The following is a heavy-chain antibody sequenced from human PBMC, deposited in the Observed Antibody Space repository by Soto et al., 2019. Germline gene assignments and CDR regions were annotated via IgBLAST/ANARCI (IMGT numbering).Heavy chain of an antibody. V-gene: IGHV2-5*02. CDR3: AHRRRRGLTGPCNFGSFDY. D-gene: IGHD3-9*01. Sequence: QITLRESGPTLVRPTQTLTLTCTFSGFSLSTSEVGVGWIRQPPGKALEWLALIYWDDDKFYSPSLKSRLTITKDTSKNQVVLTMTNMDPMDAATYYCAHRRRRGLTGPCNFGSFDYWGQGTLITVSS. CDR1: GFSLSTSEVG. CDR2: IYWDDDK. J-gene: IGHJ4*02.